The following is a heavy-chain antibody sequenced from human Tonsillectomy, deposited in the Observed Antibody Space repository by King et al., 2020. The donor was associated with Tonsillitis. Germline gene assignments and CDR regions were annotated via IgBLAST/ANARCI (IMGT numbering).Heavy chain of an antibody. D-gene: IGHD4-17*01. J-gene: IGHJ4*02. V-gene: IGHV1-18*04. CDR1: GYTFTNYG. CDR3: ARDQNDYGGYGGEVFPAN. Sequence: VQLVQSGAEVKKPGASVKVSCKASGYTFTNYGIRWVRQAPGQGLEWMGWISVYNGNTKYAQTLQDRVTMTTDTSTSTAYMELRSLRSDDTAVYYCARDQNDYGGYGGEVFPANWGQGTLVTVPS. CDR2: ISVYNGNT.